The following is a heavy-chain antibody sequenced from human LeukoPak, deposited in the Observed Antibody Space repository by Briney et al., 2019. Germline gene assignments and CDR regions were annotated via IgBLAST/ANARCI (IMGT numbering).Heavy chain of an antibody. CDR1: GYTFTGYY. V-gene: IGHV1-2*02. D-gene: IGHD3-22*01. CDR3: ARVYHPITMIVVVIFDY. Sequence: ASVKVSCKASGYTFTGYYMHWVRQAPGLGLEWMGWINPNSGGTNYAQKFQGRVTMTRDTSISTAYMELSRLRSDDTAVYYCARVYHPITMIVVVIFDYWGQGTLVTVSS. CDR2: INPNSGGT. J-gene: IGHJ4*02.